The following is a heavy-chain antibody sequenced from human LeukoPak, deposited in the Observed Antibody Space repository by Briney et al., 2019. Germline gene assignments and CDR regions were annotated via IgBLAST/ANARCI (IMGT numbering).Heavy chain of an antibody. CDR3: ARVVVAATWPFDI. J-gene: IGHJ3*02. D-gene: IGHD2-15*01. CDR1: GYSISSGYY. CDR2: IYHSGST. V-gene: IGHV4-38-2*01. Sequence: KPSETLSLTCAVSGYSISSGYYWGWIRQPPGKGLEWIGSIYHSGSTYYNPSLKSPVTISVDTSKNQFSLKLSSVTAADTAVYYCARVVVAATWPFDIWGQGTMVTVSS.